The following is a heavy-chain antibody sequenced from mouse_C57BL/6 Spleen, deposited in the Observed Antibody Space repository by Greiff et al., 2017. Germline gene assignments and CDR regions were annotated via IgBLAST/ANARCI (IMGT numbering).Heavy chain of an antibody. CDR1: GFTFSSYA. CDR3: TRGITTVVGFDY. CDR2: ISSGGDYI. D-gene: IGHD1-1*01. Sequence: EVMLVESGAGLVKPGGSLKLSCAASGFTFSSYAMSWVRQTPEKRLEWVAYISSGGDYIYYADTVKGRFTISRDNARNTLYLQMSSLKSEDTAMYYCTRGITTVVGFDYWGQGTTLTVSS. J-gene: IGHJ2*01. V-gene: IGHV5-9-1*02.